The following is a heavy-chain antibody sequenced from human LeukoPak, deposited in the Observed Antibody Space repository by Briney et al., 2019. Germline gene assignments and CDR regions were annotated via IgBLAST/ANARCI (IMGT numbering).Heavy chain of an antibody. CDR1: GFTFSNHA. V-gene: IGHV3-23*01. CDR3: AKEVGALGTPLFDY. J-gene: IGHJ4*02. D-gene: IGHD1-26*01. CDR2: IRATSGTT. Sequence: GGSLRLSCAASGFTFSNHAMSWVRQAPGKGLEWVSNIRATSGTTFYADSVKGRFTISRDNSKNTLYLQMNSLRLDDTAVYFCAKEVGALGTPLFDYWGQGTLVTVSS.